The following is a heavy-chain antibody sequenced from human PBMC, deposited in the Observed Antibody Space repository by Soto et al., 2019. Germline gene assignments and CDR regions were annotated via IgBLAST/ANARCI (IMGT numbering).Heavy chain of an antibody. Sequence: EVQLVESGGGLVKPGGSLRLSCAASGFTFSGYSMNWVRQAPGKGLEWVSSLSGSSNYVYYADSVKGRFTISRDNAKNSLYLQMNDLTAEDTAVYDCARDLGYSYGRCLDYWGQGTLVTVSS. J-gene: IGHJ4*02. D-gene: IGHD5-18*01. CDR1: GFTFSGYS. V-gene: IGHV3-21*01. CDR2: LSGSSNYV. CDR3: ARDLGYSYGRCLDY.